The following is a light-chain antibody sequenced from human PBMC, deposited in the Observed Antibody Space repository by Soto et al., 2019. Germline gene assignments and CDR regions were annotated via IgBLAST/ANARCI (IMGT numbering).Light chain of an antibody. CDR1: SSDVGGYNY. CDR3: SSFTTSSTGV. V-gene: IGLV2-14*01. Sequence: QSALPQPASVSGSPGQSITISCTGTSSDVGGYNYVSWYQQYPGKAPKLMIYDVTTRPSGVSSRFSGSKSGNTASLTISGLQAEDEADYYCSSFTTSSTGVFGAGTKLTVL. J-gene: IGLJ3*02. CDR2: DVT.